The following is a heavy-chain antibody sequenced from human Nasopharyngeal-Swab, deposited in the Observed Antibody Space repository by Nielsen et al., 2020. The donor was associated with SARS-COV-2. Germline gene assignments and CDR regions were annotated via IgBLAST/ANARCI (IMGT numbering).Heavy chain of an antibody. CDR3: ARGSSRGTFDY. CDR1: GFTFSRSA. Sequence: GESLKISCAASGFTFSRSALTWVRQAPGKGLEWVSAIGVSGTMTYYADSVRGRFTISRDNSKNTLYLQMNSLRAEDTAVYYCARGSSRGTFDYWGQGTLVTVSS. CDR2: IGVSGTMT. D-gene: IGHD6-13*01. V-gene: IGHV3-23*01. J-gene: IGHJ4*02.